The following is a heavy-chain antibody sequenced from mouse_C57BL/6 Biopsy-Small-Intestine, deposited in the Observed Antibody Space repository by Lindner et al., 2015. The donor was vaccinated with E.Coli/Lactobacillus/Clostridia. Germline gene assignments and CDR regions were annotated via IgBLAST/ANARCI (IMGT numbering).Heavy chain of an antibody. CDR3: ARSTTEVRGDY. J-gene: IGHJ2*01. D-gene: IGHD1-1*01. V-gene: IGHV1-80*01. Sequence: QLQESGAELVKPGASVKISCKASGYAFSSYWMNWVKQRPGKGLEWIGQIYPGDGDTNYNGKFKGKATLTADKSSSTAYMQLSSLTSEDSAVYFCARSTTEVRGDYWGQGTTLTVSS. CDR1: GYAFSSYW. CDR2: IYPGDGDT.